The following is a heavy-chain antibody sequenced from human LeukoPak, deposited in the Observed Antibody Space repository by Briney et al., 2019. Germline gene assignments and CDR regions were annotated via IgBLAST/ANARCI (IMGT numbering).Heavy chain of an antibody. CDR1: GFTFSSYA. Sequence: GGSLRLSCAASGFTFSSYAMSWVRQAPGEGLEWVSAISGSGGSTYYADSVKGRFTISRDNSKNTLYLQMNSLRAEDTAVYYCAKGSNYYGSGSDFDYWGQGTLVTVSS. J-gene: IGHJ4*02. D-gene: IGHD3-10*01. CDR2: ISGSGGST. V-gene: IGHV3-23*01. CDR3: AKGSNYYGSGSDFDY.